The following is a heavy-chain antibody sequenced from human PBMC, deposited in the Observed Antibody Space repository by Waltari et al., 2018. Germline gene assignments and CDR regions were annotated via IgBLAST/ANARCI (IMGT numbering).Heavy chain of an antibody. CDR2: IYSGGST. J-gene: IGHJ4*02. Sequence: EVQLLESGGGLVQPGGSLRLSCAASGFTFSSYAMSWVRQAPGKGLEWVSVIYSGGSTYYADSVKGRFTISRDNSKNTLYLQMNSLRAEDTAVYYCAKLGDGDHADYWGQGTLVTVSS. D-gene: IGHD4-17*01. V-gene: IGHV3-23*03. CDR3: AKLGDGDHADY. CDR1: GFTFSSYA.